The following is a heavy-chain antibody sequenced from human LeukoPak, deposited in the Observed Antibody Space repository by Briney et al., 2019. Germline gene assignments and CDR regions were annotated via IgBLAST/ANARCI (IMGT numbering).Heavy chain of an antibody. CDR1: GFTFSSYW. CDR2: INSDGSST. CDR3: ARVGRWLQRAAFDI. V-gene: IGHV3-74*01. Sequence: GGSLRLSCAASGFTFSSYWMHWVRQAPGKGLVWVSRINSDGSSTSYADSVKGRFTISRDNAKNTLYLQMNSLRAEDTAVYYCARVGRWLQRAAFDIWGQGTMVTVSS. D-gene: IGHD5-24*01. J-gene: IGHJ3*02.